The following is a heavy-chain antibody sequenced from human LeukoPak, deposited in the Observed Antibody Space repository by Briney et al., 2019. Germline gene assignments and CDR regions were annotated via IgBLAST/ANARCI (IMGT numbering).Heavy chain of an antibody. CDR3: ARGDPNFYYYGMDV. CDR2: INPNSGGT. Sequence: ASVKVSCKASGYTFTGYYMHWVRQAPGQGLEWMGWINPNSGGTNYAQKFQGRVTMTRDTSNSTAYMELSRLRSDDTAVYYCARGDPNFYYYGMDVWGQGTTVTVSS. V-gene: IGHV1-2*02. CDR1: GYTFTGYY. D-gene: IGHD2-21*02. J-gene: IGHJ6*02.